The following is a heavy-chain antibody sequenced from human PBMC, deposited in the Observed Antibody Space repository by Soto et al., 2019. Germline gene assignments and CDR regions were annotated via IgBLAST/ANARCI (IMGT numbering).Heavy chain of an antibody. CDR1: GGTFSTYT. CDR3: ARDLAITVPAPMGY. Sequence: QVQLVQSGAEVKKPGSSVRVSCKASGGTFSTYTISWVRQAPGQGLEWMGRIIPIVDRANYAQKFQGRVTITADKSTSTAYMELSRLRSDDTAVYYCARDLAITVPAPMGYWGQGTRVTVSS. D-gene: IGHD2-2*01. CDR2: IIPIVDRA. V-gene: IGHV1-69*08. J-gene: IGHJ4*02.